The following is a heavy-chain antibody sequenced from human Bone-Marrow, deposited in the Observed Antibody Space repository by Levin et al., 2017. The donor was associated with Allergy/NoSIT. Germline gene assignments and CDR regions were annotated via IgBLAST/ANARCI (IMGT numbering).Heavy chain of an antibody. Sequence: GESLKISCSASGFTFSSYAMHWVRQAPGKGLEYVSAISSNGGSTYYADSVKGRFTISRDNSKNTLYLQMSSLRAEDTAVYYCVKDHNWGFDYWGQGTLVTVSS. D-gene: IGHD7-27*01. V-gene: IGHV3-64D*06. CDR1: GFTFSSYA. J-gene: IGHJ4*02. CDR2: ISSNGGST. CDR3: VKDHNWGFDY.